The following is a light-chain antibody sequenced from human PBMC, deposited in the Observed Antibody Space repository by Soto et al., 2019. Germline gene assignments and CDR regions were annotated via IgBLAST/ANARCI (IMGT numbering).Light chain of an antibody. V-gene: IGKV3-15*01. CDR2: SAS. Sequence: EVVMTQSPATLSLSRRQRASLSCTASQSVGSNVAWYQQKPGQAPRLLIYSASTRATGIPDRFSGSGSGTEFTLTISRLEPGDFEVYYCQHFNGTTFTFGQGTRLEI. CDR3: QHFNGTTFT. J-gene: IGKJ5*01. CDR1: QSVGSN.